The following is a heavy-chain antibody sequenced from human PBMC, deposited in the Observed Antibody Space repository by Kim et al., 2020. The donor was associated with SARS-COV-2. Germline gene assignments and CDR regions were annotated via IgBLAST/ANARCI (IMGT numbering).Heavy chain of an antibody. CDR3: ARDHIAVAGNWFDP. D-gene: IGHD6-19*01. Sequence: SETLSLTCAVYGGSFSGYYWSWIRQPPGKGLEWIGEINHSGSTNYNPSLKSRVTISVDTSKNQFSLKLSSVTAADTAVYYCARDHIAVAGNWFDPWGQGTLVTVSS. CDR2: INHSGST. J-gene: IGHJ5*02. CDR1: GGSFSGYY. V-gene: IGHV4-34*01.